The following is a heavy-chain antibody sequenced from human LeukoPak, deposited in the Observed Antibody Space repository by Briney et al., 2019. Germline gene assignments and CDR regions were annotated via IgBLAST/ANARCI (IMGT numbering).Heavy chain of an antibody. J-gene: IGHJ4*02. Sequence: PSETLSLTCTVSGGSISSYYWSWIRQPPGKGLEWIGYIYYSGSTNYNPSLKSRVTISVDTSKNQFSLKLSSVPAADTAVYYCASANYDFWSGYWGTLDYYFDYWGQGTLVTVSS. V-gene: IGHV4-59*01. CDR1: GGSISSYY. D-gene: IGHD3-3*01. CDR3: ASANYDFWSGYWGTLDYYFDY. CDR2: IYYSGST.